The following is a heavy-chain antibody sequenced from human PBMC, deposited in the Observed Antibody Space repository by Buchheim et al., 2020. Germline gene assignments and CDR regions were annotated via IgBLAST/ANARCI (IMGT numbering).Heavy chain of an antibody. CDR2: VSPSGNTV. J-gene: IGHJ4*02. CDR1: GFTFSSYE. V-gene: IGHV3-48*03. Sequence: EVHLVESGGGLVQPGGSLRLSCAASGFTFSSYEMNWVRQAPGKGLEWISYVSPSGNTVYYADSVKGRFAISRANAKNSLYLQMHSLRAGNTAVYYCASKHDYWGQGTL. CDR3: ASKHDY.